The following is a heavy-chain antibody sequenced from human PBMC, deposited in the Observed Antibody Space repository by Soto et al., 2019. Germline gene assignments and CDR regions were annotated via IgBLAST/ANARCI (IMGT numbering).Heavy chain of an antibody. CDR2: SIPILGIA. D-gene: IGHD4-17*01. Sequence: ASVKVSCKAPGGTFSSHTINWVRQAPGQGLEWMGRSIPILGIANYVQRFQGRVTITADRSTSTTYMELTGLRSEDTAVYYCARDPPVTFESKDGGYWGQGTLVTVSS. CDR3: ARDPPVTFESKDGGY. J-gene: IGHJ4*02. V-gene: IGHV1-69*04. CDR1: GGTFSSHT.